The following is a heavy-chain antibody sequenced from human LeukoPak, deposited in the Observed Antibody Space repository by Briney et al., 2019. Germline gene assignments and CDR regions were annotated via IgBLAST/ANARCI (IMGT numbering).Heavy chain of an antibody. V-gene: IGHV4-34*01. Sequence: SETLSLTCAVYGGSFSGYYWSWLRQPPGKGLEWIGEINHSGSTNYNPSLKSRVTISVDTSKNQFSLKLSSVTAADTAVYYCARVSVRRQWQMGDYWGQGTLVTVSS. D-gene: IGHD6-19*01. CDR1: GGSFSGYY. CDR3: ARVSVRRQWQMGDY. J-gene: IGHJ4*02. CDR2: INHSGST.